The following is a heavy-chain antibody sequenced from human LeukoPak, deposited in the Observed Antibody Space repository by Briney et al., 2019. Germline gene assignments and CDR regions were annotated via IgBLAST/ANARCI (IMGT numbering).Heavy chain of an antibody. CDR2: IDKKDNFYAT. D-gene: IGHD1-26*01. J-gene: IGHJ5*02. CDR3: TRDSGTFNWLDP. Sequence: PGGSLRLSCAASGFTFSGCAIHWVRQSSGKGLEWVGHIDKKDNFYATAYASSVKGRFTISRDDSKNTAYLQMISLKTEDTALYYCTRDSGTFNWLDPWGQGTLVTVSS. V-gene: IGHV3-73*01. CDR1: GFTFSGCA.